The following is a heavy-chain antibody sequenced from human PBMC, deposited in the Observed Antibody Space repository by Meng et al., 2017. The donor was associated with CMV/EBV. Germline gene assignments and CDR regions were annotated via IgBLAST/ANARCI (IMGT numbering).Heavy chain of an antibody. CDR1: GGSISSYY. J-gene: IGHJ6*02. CDR3: ARDLYDSSGYPAYGMDV. D-gene: IGHD3-22*01. Sequence: SETLSLTCTVSGGSISSYYWSWIRQPAGKGLEWIGCIYTSGSTNYNPSLKSRVTMSVDTSKNQFSLKLSSVTAADTAVYYCARDLYDSSGYPAYGMDVWGQGTTVTVSS. CDR2: IYTSGST. V-gene: IGHV4-4*07.